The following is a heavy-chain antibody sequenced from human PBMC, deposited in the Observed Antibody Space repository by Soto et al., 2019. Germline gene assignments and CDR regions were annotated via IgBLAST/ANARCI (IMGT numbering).Heavy chain of an antibody. J-gene: IGHJ4*02. D-gene: IGHD6-19*01. V-gene: IGHV3-23*01. CDR2: ISGSGGST. CDR3: AKILDPDTDRIAVAAYFDY. Sequence: GGSLRLSCAASGFTFSSYAMSWVRQAPGKGLEWVSAISGSGGSTYYADSVKGRFTISRDNSKNTLYLQMNSLRAEDTAVYYCAKILDPDTDRIAVAAYFDYWGQGTLVTVSS. CDR1: GFTFSSYA.